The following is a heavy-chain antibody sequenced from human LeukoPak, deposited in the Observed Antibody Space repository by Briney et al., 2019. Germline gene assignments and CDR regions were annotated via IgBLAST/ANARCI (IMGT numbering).Heavy chain of an antibody. V-gene: IGHV3-33*01. D-gene: IGHD1-26*01. CDR2: IWYDGSNK. J-gene: IGHJ4*02. Sequence: GGSLRLSCAASGCTFSSYGMHWVRQAPGKGLEWVAVIWYDGSNKYYADSVKGRFTISRDNSKNTLYLQMNSLRAEDTAVYYCARDRGGGSYLYFDYWGQGTLVTVSS. CDR1: GCTFSSYG. CDR3: ARDRGGGSYLYFDY.